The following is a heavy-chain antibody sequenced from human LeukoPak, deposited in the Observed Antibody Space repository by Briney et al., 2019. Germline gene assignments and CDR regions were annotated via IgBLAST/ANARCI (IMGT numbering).Heavy chain of an antibody. CDR2: ISYDGSNK. V-gene: IGHV3-30*04. CDR1: GFTFSSYA. CDR3: ARSAQPLRYYYYMDV. J-gene: IGHJ6*03. Sequence: PGRSLRLSCAASGFTFSSYAMHWVRQAPGKGLEWVAVISYDGSNKYYADSVKGRFSISRDNSKNTVYLQMNSLRAEDTAVYYCARSAQPLRYYYYMDVWGKGPTVSVSS.